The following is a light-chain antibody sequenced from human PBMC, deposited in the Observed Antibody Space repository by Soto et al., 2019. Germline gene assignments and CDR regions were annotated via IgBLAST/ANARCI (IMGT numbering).Light chain of an antibody. CDR3: QQSYSTPT. Sequence: DIQMTQSPSSLSASVEDRVTITCRASQSISNYLNWYQQKLGKAPKLLIYASSSLPSGVPSRFSGTGSGTDFTLTISSLQPEDFATYYCQQSYSTPTFGQGTRLEI. CDR1: QSISNY. J-gene: IGKJ2*01. V-gene: IGKV1-39*01. CDR2: ASS.